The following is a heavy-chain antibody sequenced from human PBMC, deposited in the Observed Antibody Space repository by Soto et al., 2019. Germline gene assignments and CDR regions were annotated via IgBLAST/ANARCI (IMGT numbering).Heavy chain of an antibody. J-gene: IGHJ5*02. D-gene: IGHD2-15*01. Sequence: SETLSLTCSVSGGSINYNSYYWGWIRQPPGKGLEWVGGIFYTGTTYYSPSLKDRVTISVDTSKNSFSLNLTSVTAADTAVYFCARLVVVAPVADAWGQGTLVTVSS. V-gene: IGHV4-39*02. CDR3: ARLVVVAPVADA. CDR1: GGSINYNSYY. CDR2: IFYTGTT.